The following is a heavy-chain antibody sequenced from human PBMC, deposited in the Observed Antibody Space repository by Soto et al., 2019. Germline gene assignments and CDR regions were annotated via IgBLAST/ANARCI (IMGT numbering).Heavy chain of an antibody. D-gene: IGHD2-2*01. V-gene: IGHV4-31*02. CDR2: IYHSGST. J-gene: IGHJ6*02. CDR1: GGFISSGGYY. Sequence: SETLSLTCTVSGGFISSGGYYWAWIRQHPGKGLEWIGYIYHSGSTYYNPSLKSRVTISVDTSENQFSLRLSSVTAADTAIYYCARERCSTGCPMDVWGQGPMVTVSS. CDR3: ARERCSTGCPMDV.